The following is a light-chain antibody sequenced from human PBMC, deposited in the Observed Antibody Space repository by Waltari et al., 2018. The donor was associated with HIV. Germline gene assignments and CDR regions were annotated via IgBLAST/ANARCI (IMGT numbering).Light chain of an antibody. J-gene: IGLJ1*01. CDR2: EVS. CDR3: CSYAGSSTFYV. Sequence: QSALTQPASVSGSPGQSITISCTGPSSDVGSYNFVSWYQQHPGKAPKLMIYEVSKRPSGVSNRFSGSKSGNTASLTISGLQAEDEADYYCCSYAGSSTFYVFGTGTKVTVL. CDR1: SSDVGSYNF. V-gene: IGLV2-23*02.